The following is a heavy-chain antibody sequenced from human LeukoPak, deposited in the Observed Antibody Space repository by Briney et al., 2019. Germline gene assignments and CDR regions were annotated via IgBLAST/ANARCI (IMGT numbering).Heavy chain of an antibody. J-gene: IGHJ4*02. Sequence: PGGSLRLSCATSGFTFSNYWMSWVRQAPGKGLEWVANMKEDGSEINYVDSVKGRFTISRDNAQDSLYLQMNSLRAEDTAVYYCARIRGVWLYDYWGQGALVTVSS. CDR3: ARIRGVWLYDY. CDR2: MKEDGSEI. CDR1: GFTFSNYW. V-gene: IGHV3-7*01. D-gene: IGHD3-22*01.